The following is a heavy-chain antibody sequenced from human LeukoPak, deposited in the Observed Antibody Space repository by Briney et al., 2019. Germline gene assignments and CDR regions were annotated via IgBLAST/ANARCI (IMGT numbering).Heavy chain of an antibody. Sequence: GASVKVSCKASGYTFTAYYIHWVQQAPGQGLEWMGRINPNSGGTNYAQKFQGRVTMTRDTSISTAYMELSRLRSDDTAVYYCAKEDDSGYDYPFDYWGQGTLVTVSS. J-gene: IGHJ4*02. CDR1: GYTFTAYY. V-gene: IGHV1-2*06. D-gene: IGHD5-12*01. CDR3: AKEDDSGYDYPFDY. CDR2: INPNSGGT.